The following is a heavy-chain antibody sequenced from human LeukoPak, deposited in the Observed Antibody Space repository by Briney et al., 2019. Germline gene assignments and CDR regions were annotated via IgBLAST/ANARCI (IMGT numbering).Heavy chain of an antibody. CDR1: GGSISSSSYY. D-gene: IGHD3-10*01. J-gene: IGHJ4*02. V-gene: IGHV4-39*01. CDR2: IYYSGST. Sequence: PSETLSLTCTVSGGSISSSSYYWGWIRQPPGKGLEWIGSIYYSGSTYYNPSLKSRVTISVDTSKNQFSLKLSSVTAADTAVYYCARLRDERITMVRASSYFDYWGQGTLVTVSS. CDR3: ARLRDERITMVRASSYFDY.